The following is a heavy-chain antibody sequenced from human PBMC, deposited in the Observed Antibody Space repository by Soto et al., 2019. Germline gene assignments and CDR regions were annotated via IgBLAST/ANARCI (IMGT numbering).Heavy chain of an antibody. CDR3: ARTMCSGGSCSSWSLNX. CDR2: RYYSEST. Sequence: SETLSLTCTVSGGSITPGGYYWSWIRQLPGKGLELIGDRYYSESTYYNPSLKSRVSISLDTSKNQFSLKLSFVTAADPAIYYCARTMCSGGSCSSWSLNXSGQVPSVTGSX. J-gene: IGHJ4*02. D-gene: IGHD2-15*01. CDR1: GGSITPGGYY. V-gene: IGHV4-31*03.